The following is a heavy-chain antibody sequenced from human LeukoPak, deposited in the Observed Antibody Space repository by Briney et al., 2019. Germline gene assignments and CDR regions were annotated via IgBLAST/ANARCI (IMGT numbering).Heavy chain of an antibody. CDR2: IYYSGST. J-gene: IGHJ5*02. D-gene: IGHD6-13*01. CDR1: GGSISSYY. CDR3: ARSIAAELWFDP. Sequence: SETLSLTCTVSGGSISSYYWSWIRQPPGKGLEWIGYIYYSGSTNYNPSLKSRVTISVDTSKNQFSLKLSPVTAAETAVYYCARSIAAELWFDPWGQGTLVTVSS. V-gene: IGHV4-59*01.